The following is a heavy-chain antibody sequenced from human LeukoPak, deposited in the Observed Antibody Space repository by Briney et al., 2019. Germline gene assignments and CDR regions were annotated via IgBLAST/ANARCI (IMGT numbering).Heavy chain of an antibody. V-gene: IGHV4-34*01. J-gene: IGHJ3*02. CDR3: ARGRFKFVARNAFDI. CDR1: GESFSDYY. CDR2: INPSGIT. Sequence: SETLSLTCGVYGESFSDYYYNWIRQPPGKGLEWIGEINPSGITNYNPSLKSRITVSVDTSKKHFSLKLSSVTAADTAVYYCARGRFKFVARNAFDIWGQGTMVTVSS. D-gene: IGHD3-10*01.